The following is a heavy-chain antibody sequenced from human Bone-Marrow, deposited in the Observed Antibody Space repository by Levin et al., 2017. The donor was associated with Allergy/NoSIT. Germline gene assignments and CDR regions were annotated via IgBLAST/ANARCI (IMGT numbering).Heavy chain of an antibody. CDR1: GFTFRSYA. V-gene: IGHV3-23*01. CDR2: ISGGGGSS. J-gene: IGHJ5*02. D-gene: IGHD3-10*01. CDR3: AKGRTVPRGWFDP. Sequence: GGSLRLSCVASGFTFRSYAMIWVRQAPGKGLEWVSQISGGGGSSYYADSVKGRFTISRDNSNNTLYLQLNSLRVEDTAVYYCAKGRTVPRGWFDPWGQGTLVTVSS.